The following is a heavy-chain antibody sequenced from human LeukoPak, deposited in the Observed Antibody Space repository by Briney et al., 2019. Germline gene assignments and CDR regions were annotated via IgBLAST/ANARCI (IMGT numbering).Heavy chain of an antibody. CDR2: IYPGDSDT. Sequence: GESLKISCKGSGYSFTSYWIGWVRQMPGKGLEWMGIIYPGDSDTRCSPSFQGQVTISADKSISTAYLQWSSLKASDTAMYYCARHPEITMIPNWFDPWGQGTLVTVSS. CDR3: ARHPEITMIPNWFDP. J-gene: IGHJ5*02. D-gene: IGHD3-22*01. V-gene: IGHV5-51*01. CDR1: GYSFTSYW.